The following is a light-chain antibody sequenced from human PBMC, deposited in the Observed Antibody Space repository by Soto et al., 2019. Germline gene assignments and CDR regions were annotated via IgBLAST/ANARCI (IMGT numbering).Light chain of an antibody. J-gene: IGKJ1*01. CDR3: QQYYTSPTWT. CDR1: QNIFYSSNNKNY. CDR2: WAS. Sequence: DIVMTQSPDSLAVSPGERATINCKSSQNIFYSSNNKNYLAWYQQKPGQPPKLLIYWASTRESGVPDRFSGSGSGTDFTLTISSLQAEDVAVYYCQQYYTSPTWTFGQGTKVDIK. V-gene: IGKV4-1*01.